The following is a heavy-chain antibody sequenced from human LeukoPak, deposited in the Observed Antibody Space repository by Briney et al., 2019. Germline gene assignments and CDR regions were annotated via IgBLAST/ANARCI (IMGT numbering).Heavy chain of an antibody. Sequence: GGSLRLSCAASGFTFSSYWMSWVRQAPGKGLEWVANIKQDGSEKYYVDSVKGRFTISRDNTKNSLYLQMNSLRAEDTAVYYCARVGGDYSSSWYGDYYYYYMDVWGKGTTVTVSS. J-gene: IGHJ6*03. CDR1: GFTFSSYW. V-gene: IGHV3-7*01. CDR2: IKQDGSEK. D-gene: IGHD6-13*01. CDR3: ARVGGDYSSSWYGDYYYYYMDV.